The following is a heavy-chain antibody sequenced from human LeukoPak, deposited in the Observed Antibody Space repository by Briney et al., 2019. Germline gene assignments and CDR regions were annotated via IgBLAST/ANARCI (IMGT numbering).Heavy chain of an antibody. J-gene: IGHJ6*02. D-gene: IGHD3-3*01. V-gene: IGHV1-18*01. Sequence: ASVKVSCKASGYTFTSYGISWVRQAPGQGPEWMGWISAYNGNTNYAQKLQGRVTMTTDTSTSTAYMELRSLRSDDTAVYYCARALGYDFWSGLYYYYGMDVWGQGTTVTVSS. CDR3: ARALGYDFWSGLYYYYGMDV. CDR2: ISAYNGNT. CDR1: GYTFTSYG.